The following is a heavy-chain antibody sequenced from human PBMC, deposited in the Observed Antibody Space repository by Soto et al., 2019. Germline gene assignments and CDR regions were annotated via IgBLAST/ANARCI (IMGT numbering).Heavy chain of an antibody. D-gene: IGHD6-19*01. V-gene: IGHV4-59*02. Sequence: QVQLQESGPGLVKPSETLSLTCTVSGGYVSCYYWSWIRQPPGKGMECIGYSGSTNYNPSLKSRVTKSVDTSKNQFSLNLSSVTAADTAVYYCARLSAGWLDPWGQGTQVTVAS. CDR2: YSGST. CDR1: GGYVSCYY. CDR3: ARLSAGWLDP. J-gene: IGHJ5*02.